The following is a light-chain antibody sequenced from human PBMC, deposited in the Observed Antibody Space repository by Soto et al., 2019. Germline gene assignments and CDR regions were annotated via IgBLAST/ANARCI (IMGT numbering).Light chain of an antibody. V-gene: IGLV2-23*01. CDR1: SSVVGSYDL. CDR2: EGS. CDR3: CSYAGSSTYV. Sequence: QSVLTQPASVSGSPGQSITISCTGTSSVVGSYDLVSWYQQHPGKAPKLMIYEGSKRPSGVSNRFSGSKSGNTASLTISGLQAEDEADYHCCSYAGSSTYVFGTGNKVTVL. J-gene: IGLJ1*01.